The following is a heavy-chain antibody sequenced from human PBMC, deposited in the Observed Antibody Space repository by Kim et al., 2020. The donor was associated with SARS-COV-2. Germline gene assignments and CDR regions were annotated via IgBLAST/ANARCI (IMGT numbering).Heavy chain of an antibody. Sequence: ADSVKTRRASSRDNTKQSLYLQMESLRAEDTAVYYCARDACTSTSCYEDFWGQGTLVTVSS. D-gene: IGHD2-2*01. V-gene: IGHV3-11*01. CDR3: ARDACTSTSCYEDF. J-gene: IGHJ4*02.